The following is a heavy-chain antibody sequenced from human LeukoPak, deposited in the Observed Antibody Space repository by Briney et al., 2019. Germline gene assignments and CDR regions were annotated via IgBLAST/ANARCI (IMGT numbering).Heavy chain of an antibody. V-gene: IGHV3-23*01. Sequence: GGSLRLSCAASGFTFSSYGMSWVRQAPGKGLEWVSAISGSGGSTYYADSVKGRFTISRDNSKNTLYLQMNSLRAEDTAVYYCASLERRGWNDDTLDYWGQGTLVNVSS. CDR2: ISGSGGST. CDR1: GFTFSSYG. D-gene: IGHD1-1*01. J-gene: IGHJ4*02. CDR3: ASLERRGWNDDTLDY.